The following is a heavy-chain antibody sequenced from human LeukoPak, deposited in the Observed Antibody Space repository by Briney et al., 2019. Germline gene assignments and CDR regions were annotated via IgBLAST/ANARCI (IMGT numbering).Heavy chain of an antibody. CDR3: ARGTILDY. V-gene: IGHV4-34*01. CDR1: GGSFSGYY. J-gene: IGHJ4*02. CDR2: INHSGST. Sequence: SETLSLTCAVYGGSFSGYYWSWIRKPPGKGLEWIGEINHSGSTNYNPSLKSRVTISVDTSKNQFSLKLSSVTAADTAVYYCARGTILDYWGQGTLVTVSS. D-gene: IGHD3-3*01.